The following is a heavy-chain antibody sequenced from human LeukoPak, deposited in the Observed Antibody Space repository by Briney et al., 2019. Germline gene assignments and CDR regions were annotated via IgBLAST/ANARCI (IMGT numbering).Heavy chain of an antibody. CDR1: GFPFSTND. D-gene: IGHD1-1*01. Sequence: GGSLRLSCAASGFPFSTNDMSWVRQAPGKGLEWVSAISGSASGGTTYEDSVKGRFTISRDNPKGTLYLQMSSLGAEDTAVYYCAKVKTHWYFDNWGRGTLVTVSS. V-gene: IGHV3-23*01. CDR2: ISGSASGGT. CDR3: AKVKTHWYFDN. J-gene: IGHJ4*02.